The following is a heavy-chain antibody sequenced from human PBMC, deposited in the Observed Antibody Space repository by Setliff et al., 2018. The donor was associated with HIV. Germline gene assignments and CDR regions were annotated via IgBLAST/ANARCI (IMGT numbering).Heavy chain of an antibody. CDR3: AREYLYDNSGYARSTYYLDY. V-gene: IGHV1-2*02. J-gene: IGHJ4*02. CDR2: INPNSGGT. Sequence: ASVKVSCKASGYTFTGNYIHWVRQAPGQGLEWMGWINPNSGGTNYEQKFQGRVTMTRDTSINTAYMELSRLRSDDTAVYYCAREYLYDNSGYARSTYYLDYWGQGTLVTVSS. D-gene: IGHD3-22*01. CDR1: GYTFTGNY.